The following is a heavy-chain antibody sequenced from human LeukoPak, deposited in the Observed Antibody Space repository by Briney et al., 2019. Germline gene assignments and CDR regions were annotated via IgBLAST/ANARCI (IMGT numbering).Heavy chain of an antibody. J-gene: IGHJ4*02. CDR3: ARVGATTIDY. V-gene: IGHV1-18*04. CDR1: GYSFTDYF. Sequence: ASVKVSCKASGYSFTDYFMQWVRHAPGQGLEWMGWISAYNGNTNYAQKLQGRVTMTTDTSTSTAYMELRSLRSDDTAVYYCARVGATTIDYWGQGTLVTVSS. D-gene: IGHD1-26*01. CDR2: ISAYNGNT.